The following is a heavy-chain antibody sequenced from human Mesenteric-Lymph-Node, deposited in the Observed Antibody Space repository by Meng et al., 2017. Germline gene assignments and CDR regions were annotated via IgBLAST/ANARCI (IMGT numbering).Heavy chain of an antibody. V-gene: IGHV1-46*01. CDR2: INPSGGST. Sequence: ASVKVSCKASGYTLTTYHMHWVRQAPGQGLEWMGIINPSGGSTTYAQKFQGRVTMTRDTSTSTVYTELSSLRSDDTAVYYCARDRCSGGSCYSTWFDPWGQGTLVTVSS. J-gene: IGHJ5*02. CDR1: GYTLTTYH. CDR3: ARDRCSGGSCYSTWFDP. D-gene: IGHD2-15*01.